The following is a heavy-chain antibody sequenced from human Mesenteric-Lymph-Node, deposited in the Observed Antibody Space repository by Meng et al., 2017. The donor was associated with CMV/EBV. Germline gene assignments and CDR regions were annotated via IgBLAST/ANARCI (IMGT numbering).Heavy chain of an antibody. D-gene: IGHD2-2*01. Sequence: GESLKISCAASGFTFSSYWMSWVRQAPGKGLEWVANIKQDGSEKYYVDSVKGRFTISRDNAKNTLYLQMNSLRAEDTAVYYCAREPVRCSSTSCYTFDYWGQGTLVTVSS. CDR3: AREPVRCSSTSCYTFDY. V-gene: IGHV3-7*01. CDR2: IKQDGSEK. J-gene: IGHJ4*02. CDR1: GFTFSSYW.